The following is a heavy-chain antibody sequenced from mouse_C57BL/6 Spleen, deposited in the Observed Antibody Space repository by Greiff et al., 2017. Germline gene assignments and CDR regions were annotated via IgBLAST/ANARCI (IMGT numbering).Heavy chain of an antibody. CDR1: GFTFSSYA. CDR3: TRVVVAHYYAMDY. D-gene: IGHD1-1*01. V-gene: IGHV5-9-1*02. CDR2: ISSGGDYI. Sequence: EVKLVESGEGLVKPGGSLKLSCAASGFTFSSYAMSWVRQTPEKRLEWVAYISSGGDYIYYADTVKGRFTISRDNARNPLYLQMSSLKSEYTAMYYCTRVVVAHYYAMDYWGQGTSVTVSS. J-gene: IGHJ4*01.